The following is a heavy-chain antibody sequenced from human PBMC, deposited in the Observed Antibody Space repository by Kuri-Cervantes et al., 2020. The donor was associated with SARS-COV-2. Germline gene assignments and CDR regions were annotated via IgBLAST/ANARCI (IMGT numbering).Heavy chain of an antibody. Sequence: GSLRLSCAVYGGSFSGYYWSWIRQPPGKGLEWIGEINHSGSTNYNPSLKSRVTISVDTSKNQFSLKLSSVTAADTALYYCVRETYHLILETAHDYYYMDVWGKGTTVTVSS. J-gene: IGHJ6*03. CDR1: GGSFSGYY. CDR3: VRETYHLILETAHDYYYMDV. D-gene: IGHD1-1*01. V-gene: IGHV4-34*01. CDR2: INHSGST.